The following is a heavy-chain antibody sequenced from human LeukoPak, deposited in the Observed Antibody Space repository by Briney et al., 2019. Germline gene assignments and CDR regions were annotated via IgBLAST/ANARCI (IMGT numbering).Heavy chain of an antibody. J-gene: IGHJ4*02. CDR3: ARADYYDSSGYTFDY. Sequence: ASVKVSCKASGYTLTGYYMHWVRQAPGQGLEWMGWINPNSGGTNYAQKFQGRVTMTRDTSISTAYMELSRLRSDDTAVYYCARADYYDSSGYTFDYWGQGTLVTVSS. CDR1: GYTLTGYY. V-gene: IGHV1-2*02. CDR2: INPNSGGT. D-gene: IGHD3-22*01.